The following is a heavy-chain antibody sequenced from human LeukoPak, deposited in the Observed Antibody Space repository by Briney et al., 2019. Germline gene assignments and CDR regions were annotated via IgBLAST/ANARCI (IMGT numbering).Heavy chain of an antibody. V-gene: IGHV3-23*01. CDR2: ITGYGAT. CDR1: GFTFSNFA. Sequence: GGSLRLPCAASGFTFSNFAMMWVRQAPGTGLQWVSTITGYGATFYADSVRGRFTIFRDTSMNTLFLQMNSLGAEDTAVYYCAKGAAAGKVDWFDPWGQGTLVTVSS. J-gene: IGHJ5*02. CDR3: AKGAAAGKVDWFDP. D-gene: IGHD6-13*01.